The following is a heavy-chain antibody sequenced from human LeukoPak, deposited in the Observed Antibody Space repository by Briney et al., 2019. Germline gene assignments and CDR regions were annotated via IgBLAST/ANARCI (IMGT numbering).Heavy chain of an antibody. Sequence: RGLEWVSAISGSGGSTYSAESVKGRFTISRDNSKNTWYLQMNSLRAEDTAVYYCANSNTVFFQAEDAIRQGPPVSAFLLNRSADL. D-gene: IGHD4-11*01. V-gene: IGHV3-23*01. CDR3: ANSNTVFFQAEDAIRQGPPVSAFLLNRSADL. CDR2: ISGSGGST. J-gene: IGHJ2*01.